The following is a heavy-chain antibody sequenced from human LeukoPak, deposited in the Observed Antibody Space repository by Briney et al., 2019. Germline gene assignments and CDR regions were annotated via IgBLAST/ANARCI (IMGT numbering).Heavy chain of an antibody. Sequence: GGSLRLSCAASGFTFSSYWMSWVRPAPGKGLEWVANIKQDGSEKYYVDSVKGRFTISRDNAKNSLYLQMNSLRAEDTAVYYCARERDSSAGYFDYWGQGTLVTDSS. CDR3: ARERDSSAGYFDY. J-gene: IGHJ4*02. CDR2: IKQDGSEK. V-gene: IGHV3-7*01. CDR1: GFTFSSYW. D-gene: IGHD6-19*01.